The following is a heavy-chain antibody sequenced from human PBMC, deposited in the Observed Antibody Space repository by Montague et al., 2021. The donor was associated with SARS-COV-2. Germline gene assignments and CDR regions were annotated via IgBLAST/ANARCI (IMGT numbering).Heavy chain of an antibody. D-gene: IGHD1-26*01. CDR3: ARDRDSGSYSSDAFDI. V-gene: IGHV3-30-3*01. CDR2: ISHDGRNK. CDR1: GFTFSSYA. J-gene: IGHJ3*02. Sequence: SLRLSCAASGFTFSSYAMHWVRQAPGKGLEWVAVISHDGRNKYYADSXXGRFTISRDNSKNTLYLQMNSLRAEDTAVYYCARDRDSGSYSSDAFDIWGQGTMVTVSS.